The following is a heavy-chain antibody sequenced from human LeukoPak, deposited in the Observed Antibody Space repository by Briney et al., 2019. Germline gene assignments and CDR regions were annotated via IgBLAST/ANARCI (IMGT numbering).Heavy chain of an antibody. D-gene: IGHD3-22*01. CDR2: ISGSGGST. CDR1: GFTFSSYA. V-gene: IGHV3-23*01. J-gene: IGHJ5*02. Sequence: GGSLRLSCAASGFTFSSYAMSWVRQAPGKGLEWVSAISGSGGSTYYADSVKGRFTISRDNSKNTLYLQMNSLRAEDTAVYYCASVYYYDSSGYINLGPDDTWGQGTLVTVSS. CDR3: ASVYYYDSSGYINLGPDDT.